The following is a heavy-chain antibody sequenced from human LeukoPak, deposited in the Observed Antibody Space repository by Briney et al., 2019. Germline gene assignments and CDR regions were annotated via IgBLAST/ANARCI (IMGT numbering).Heavy chain of an antibody. V-gene: IGHV4-61*02. CDR1: GGSISSGSYY. D-gene: IGHD5-18*01. J-gene: IGHJ4*02. CDR2: IYTSGIT. Sequence: SQTLSLTCTVSGGSISSGSYYWSWIRQPAGKGLEWIWRIYTSGITNYNPSLKGRVTISIDTSKNQFSLKLSSVTAADTAVYYCARVDGYTYHIWGQGTLVTASS. CDR3: ARVDGYTYHI.